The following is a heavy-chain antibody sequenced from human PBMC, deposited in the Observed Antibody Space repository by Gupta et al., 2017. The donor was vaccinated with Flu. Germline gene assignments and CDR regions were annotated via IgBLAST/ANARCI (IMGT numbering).Heavy chain of an antibody. CDR2: ISSSSSYI. J-gene: IGHJ4*02. V-gene: IGHV3-21*01. D-gene: IGHD6-19*01. CDR3: ARDGEYSSGWYGY. Sequence: EVQLVESGGGLVKPGGSLRLSCAASGFTFSSYSMNWVRQAPGKGLEWVSSISSSSSYIYYADSVKGRFTISRDNAKNSLYLQMNSLRAEDTAVYYCARDGEYSSGWYGYWGQGTLVTVSS. CDR1: GFTFSSYS.